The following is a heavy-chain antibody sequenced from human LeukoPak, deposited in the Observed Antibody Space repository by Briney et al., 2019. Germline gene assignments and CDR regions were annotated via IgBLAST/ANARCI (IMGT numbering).Heavy chain of an antibody. Sequence: SVKVSCKASGGTFSSYDISWVRQAPGQGLEWMGGIIPIFGTANYAQKFQGRVTITADKSTSTAYMELSSLRSEDTAVYYCARALGDFWSGYYYDYWGQGTLVTVSS. CDR3: ARALGDFWSGYYYDY. D-gene: IGHD3-3*01. CDR2: IIPIFGTA. J-gene: IGHJ4*02. V-gene: IGHV1-69*06. CDR1: GGTFSSYD.